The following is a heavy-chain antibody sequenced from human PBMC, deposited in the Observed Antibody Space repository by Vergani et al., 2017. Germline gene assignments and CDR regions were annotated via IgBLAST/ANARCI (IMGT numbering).Heavy chain of an antibody. D-gene: IGHD6-13*01. CDR2: IYYSGST. V-gene: IGHV4-31*03. J-gene: IGHJ6*02. CDR1: GGSISSGGYY. CDR3: ARGLAAAGSNYYYGMDV. Sequence: QVQLQESGPGLVKPSQTLSLTCTVSGGSISSGGYYWSWIRQNPGKGLEWLGYIYYSGSTYYNPSLKSRVTISVDTSKNQFSLKLSSVTAADTAVYYCARGLAAAGSNYYYGMDVWGQGTTVTVSS.